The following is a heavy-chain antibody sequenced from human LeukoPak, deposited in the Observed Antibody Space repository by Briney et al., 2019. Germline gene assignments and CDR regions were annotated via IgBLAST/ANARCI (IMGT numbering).Heavy chain of an antibody. D-gene: IGHD2-8*01. J-gene: IGHJ5*02. CDR3: ARPAQYCINGVCYFWLDP. CDR1: GYTFTGYY. CDR2: INPNSSGT. V-gene: IGHV1-2*02. Sequence: ASVKVSCKASGYTFTGYYIHWVRQAPGQGLEWMGWINPNSSGTNYAQKFQDRVTMTRDTSISTAYVELSSLRSDDTAVYYCARPAQYCINGVCYFWLDPWGQGTLVTVSS.